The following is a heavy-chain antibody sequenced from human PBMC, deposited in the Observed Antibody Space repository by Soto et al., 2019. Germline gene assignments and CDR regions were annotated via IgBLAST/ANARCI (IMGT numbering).Heavy chain of an antibody. Sequence: PGGSLRLSCAASGFTFSSYGMHWVRQAPGKGLEWVAVISYDGSNKYYADSVKGRFTISRDNSKNTLYLQMNSLRAEDTAVYYCAKDRRGYNWNTIFDYWGQGTLVTVSS. V-gene: IGHV3-30*18. J-gene: IGHJ4*02. CDR1: GFTFSSYG. D-gene: IGHD1-20*01. CDR2: ISYDGSNK. CDR3: AKDRRGYNWNTIFDY.